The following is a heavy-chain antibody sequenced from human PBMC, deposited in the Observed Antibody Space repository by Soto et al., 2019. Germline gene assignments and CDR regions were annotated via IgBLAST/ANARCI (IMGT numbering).Heavy chain of an antibody. V-gene: IGHV3-33*01. CDR1: GFTFSSYG. CDR3: ARDDSSGYYYDY. CDR2: IWYDGSNK. J-gene: IGHJ4*02. Sequence: GGSLRLSCAASGFTFSSYGMHWVRQAPGKGLEWVAVIWYDGSNKYYADSVKGRFTISRDNSKNTLYLQMNSLRAEDTAVYYCARDDSSGYYYDYWGQGTLVTVSS. D-gene: IGHD3-22*01.